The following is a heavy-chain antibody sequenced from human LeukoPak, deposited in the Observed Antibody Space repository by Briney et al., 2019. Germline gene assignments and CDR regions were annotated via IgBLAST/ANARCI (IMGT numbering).Heavy chain of an antibody. Sequence: GGSLRLSCAASGFAFDTYTINWVRQAPGKGLEWVSSISSSGIHTSYSDSLKGRFTISRDNTKNSLFLQVNSLRAEDTAVYYCAGEEYYFGSGSRSYWYFDLWGRGTLVTVSS. V-gene: IGHV3-21*01. CDR2: ISSSGIHT. CDR1: GFAFDTYT. D-gene: IGHD3-10*01. J-gene: IGHJ2*01. CDR3: AGEEYYFGSGSRSYWYFDL.